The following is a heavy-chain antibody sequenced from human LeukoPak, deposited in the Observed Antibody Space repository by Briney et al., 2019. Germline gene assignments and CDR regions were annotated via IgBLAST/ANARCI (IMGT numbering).Heavy chain of an antibody. CDR1: GFTFSSYA. Sequence: GGSLRLSCAASGFTFSSYAMSWVRQAPGKGLEWVSAISGSGGSTCYADSVKGRFTISRDNSKNTLYLQMNSLRAEDTAVYYCAKDADIVVVPAAQEADAFDIWGQGTMVTVSS. J-gene: IGHJ3*02. CDR3: AKDADIVVVPAAQEADAFDI. D-gene: IGHD2-2*01. CDR2: ISGSGGST. V-gene: IGHV3-23*01.